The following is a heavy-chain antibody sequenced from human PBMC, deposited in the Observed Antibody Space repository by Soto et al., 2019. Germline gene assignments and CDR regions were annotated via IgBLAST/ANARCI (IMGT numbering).Heavy chain of an antibody. CDR2: INTAGSTK. CDR1: GFTFSNFE. D-gene: IGHD3-9*01. CDR3: ARAECSSPDCLTAYYSYGLDV. J-gene: IGHJ6*02. Sequence: LRLSCAASGFTFSNFEMHWVRQAPGKGLEWVSYINTAGSTKYYAESVKGRFTISRDNARNSLFLQMNSLRAEDTAVYYCARAECSSPDCLTAYYSYGLDVWGQGSTVTVS. V-gene: IGHV3-48*03.